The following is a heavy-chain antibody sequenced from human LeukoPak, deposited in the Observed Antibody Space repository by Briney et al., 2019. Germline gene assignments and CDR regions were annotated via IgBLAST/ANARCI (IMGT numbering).Heavy chain of an antibody. D-gene: IGHD2-2*01. CDR1: GYTFTSYA. CDR2: INAGNGNT. Sequence: ASVKVSCKASGYTFTSYAMHWVRQAPGQRLEWMGWINAGNGNTKYSQKFQGRVTITRDTSASTVYMELSSLRSEDTAVYYCARLVVVPAAIFGGFDPWGQGTLVTVSS. J-gene: IGHJ5*02. CDR3: ARLVVVPAAIFGGFDP. V-gene: IGHV1-3*01.